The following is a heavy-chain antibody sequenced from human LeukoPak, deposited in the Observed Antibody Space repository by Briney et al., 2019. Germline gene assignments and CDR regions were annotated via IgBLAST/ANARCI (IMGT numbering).Heavy chain of an antibody. CDR3: ARGRFGGLPRSRYYYYMDV. D-gene: IGHD4-23*01. CDR1: GYTFTSYD. V-gene: IGHV1-8*03. Sequence: ASVKVSCKASGYTFTSYDINWVRQATGQGLEWMGWMNPNSGNTGYAQKFQGRVTITRNTSISTAYMELSSLRSEDTAVYYCARGRFGGLPRSRYYYYMDVWGKGTTVTVSS. CDR2: MNPNSGNT. J-gene: IGHJ6*03.